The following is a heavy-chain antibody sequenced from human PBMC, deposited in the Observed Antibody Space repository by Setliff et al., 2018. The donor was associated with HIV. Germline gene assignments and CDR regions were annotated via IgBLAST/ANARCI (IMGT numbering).Heavy chain of an antibody. CDR2: IYYTGTT. CDR1: VDSTSSYY. J-gene: IGHJ3*01. Sequence: SETLSLTCTVSVDSTSSYYWSWIRQPPGKGLEWIGYIYYTGTTKYNPSLKSRVTISIDTSKNQFSLKLTSVTAADTAVYYCAREWLQHTGDDAFDVWGQGTMVTVSS. CDR3: AREWLQHTGDDAFDV. D-gene: IGHD5-12*01. V-gene: IGHV4-59*01.